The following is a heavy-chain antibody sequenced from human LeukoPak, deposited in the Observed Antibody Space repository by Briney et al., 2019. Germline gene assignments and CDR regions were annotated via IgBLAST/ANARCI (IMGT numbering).Heavy chain of an antibody. CDR2: ISWNSGSI. CDR3: ARVGSTGYYFDF. CDR1: GFTFDDYA. V-gene: IGHV3-9*01. D-gene: IGHD6-13*01. Sequence: GGSLTLSRAASGFTFDDYAMHWVRQAPGKGLEWVSGISWNSGSIGYADSVKGGFTISRDNAKNSLYLQMNGLTGEDTALYYCARVGSTGYYFDFWGQGTLVTVSS. J-gene: IGHJ4*02.